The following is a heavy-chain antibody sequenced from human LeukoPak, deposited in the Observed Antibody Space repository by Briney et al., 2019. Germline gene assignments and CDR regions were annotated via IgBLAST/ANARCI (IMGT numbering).Heavy chain of an antibody. D-gene: IGHD3-10*01. Sequence: SETLSLTCTVSGYSISSGYYWGWIRQPPGKGLEWIGSIYHSGSTYYNPALMSRVTISVDTSKNQFSLKLSSVTAADTAVYYCARHKSPLPLHWGQGTLVTVSS. V-gene: IGHV4-38-2*02. CDR1: GYSISSGYY. CDR3: ARHKSPLPLH. J-gene: IGHJ4*02. CDR2: IYHSGST.